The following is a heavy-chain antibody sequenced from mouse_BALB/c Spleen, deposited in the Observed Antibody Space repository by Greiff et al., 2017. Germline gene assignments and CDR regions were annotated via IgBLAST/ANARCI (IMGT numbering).Heavy chain of an antibody. CDR1: GYSFTSYW. J-gene: IGHJ3*01. Sequence: EVQLQQSGTVLARPGASVKMSCKASGYSFTSYWMHWVKQRPGQGLEWIGAIYPGNSDTSYNQKFKGKAKLTAVTSASTAYMELSSLTNEDSAVYYCTRDYGSSVLFAYWGQGTLVTVSA. CDR3: TRDYGSSVLFAY. V-gene: IGHV1-5*01. CDR2: IYPGNSDT. D-gene: IGHD1-3*01.